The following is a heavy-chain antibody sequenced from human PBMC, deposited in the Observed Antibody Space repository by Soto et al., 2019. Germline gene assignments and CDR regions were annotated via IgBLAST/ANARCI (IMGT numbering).Heavy chain of an antibody. V-gene: IGHV4-61*01. J-gene: IGHJ4*02. Sequence: PETLSLTCTVSGGSVNSDFYYWSWIRQPPGKGLEWIGYIFYTGRTNYNPSLESRVTISLDTSRDQFSLKLSSVTAADTAVFYCAREFSNSPEAFDYWGQGALVTVSS. CDR2: IFYTGRT. CDR3: AREFSNSPEAFDY. D-gene: IGHD1-1*01. CDR1: GGSVNSDFYY.